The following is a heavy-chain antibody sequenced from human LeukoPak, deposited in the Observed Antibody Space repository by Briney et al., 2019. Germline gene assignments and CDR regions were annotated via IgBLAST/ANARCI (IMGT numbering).Heavy chain of an antibody. CDR1: GYTFTGYY. V-gene: IGHV1-2*02. D-gene: IGHD3-3*01. CDR3: ARDRSSYYDFWSGYFAYDYCMDV. J-gene: IGHJ6*03. Sequence: ASVKVSCKASGYTFTGYYMHWVRQAPGQGLEWMGWINPNSGGTNHAQKFQGRVTMTRDTSISTAYMELSRLRSDDTAVYYCARDRSSYYDFWSGYFAYDYCMDVWGKGTTVTVSS. CDR2: INPNSGGT.